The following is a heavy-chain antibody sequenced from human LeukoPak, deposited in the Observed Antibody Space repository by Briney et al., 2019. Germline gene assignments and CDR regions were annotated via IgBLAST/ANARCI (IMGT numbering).Heavy chain of an antibody. V-gene: IGHV3-23*01. Sequence: GGSPRLSCAASGFTFSSYAMSWVRQAPGKGLEWVSAISGSGGSTYYADSVKGRFTISRDNSKNTLYLQMNSLRAEDTAVYYCAKVRRRWLQPRDWYFDLWGRGTLVTVSS. D-gene: IGHD5-24*01. J-gene: IGHJ2*01. CDR3: AKVRRRWLQPRDWYFDL. CDR2: ISGSGGST. CDR1: GFTFSSYA.